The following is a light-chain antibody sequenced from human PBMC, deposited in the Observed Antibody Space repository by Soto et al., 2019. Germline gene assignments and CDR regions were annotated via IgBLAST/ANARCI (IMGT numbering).Light chain of an antibody. Sequence: EIVLTQSPATLSLYPGERATLSCRASQSVSSYLAWYQQKPGQAPRLLIYGASSRATGIPDRFSGSGSGTDFTLIISSLQSEDFAVYYCQQFNNWPITFGQGTRLEIK. J-gene: IGKJ5*01. CDR3: QQFNNWPIT. V-gene: IGKV3-11*01. CDR2: GAS. CDR1: QSVSSY.